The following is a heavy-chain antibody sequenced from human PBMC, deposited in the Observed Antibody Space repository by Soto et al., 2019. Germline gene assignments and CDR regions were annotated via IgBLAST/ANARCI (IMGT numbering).Heavy chain of an antibody. V-gene: IGHV6-1*01. CDR2: TYYRSKWYH. CDR1: GDSVSSNCAA. D-gene: IGHD5-12*01. J-gene: IGHJ4*02. Sequence: PSQALAPTCAISGDSVSSNCAAWNWFRQSPSRGLEWLGRTYYRSKWYHDYAVSVKSRITINPDTSKNQFSLQLNSVTPEDTAVYYCARGLEGTRDGYKLFGYWGQGTVVTVSS. CDR3: ARGLEGTRDGYKLFGY.